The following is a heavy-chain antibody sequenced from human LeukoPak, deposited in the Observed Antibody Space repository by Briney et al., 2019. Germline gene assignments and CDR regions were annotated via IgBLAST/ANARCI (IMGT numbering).Heavy chain of an antibody. J-gene: IGHJ6*03. CDR2: ISDTRGSK. V-gene: IGHV3-23*01. Sequence: GGSLRLSCAASGFTFSSYAMSWVRQAPGKGLEWVSDISDTRGSKNYADSVKGRFTISRDNPKNTLFLQMNSLRAEDTAVYYCAKRDYYYYMDVWGKGTTVTVSS. CDR1: GFTFSSYA. CDR3: AKRDYYYYMDV.